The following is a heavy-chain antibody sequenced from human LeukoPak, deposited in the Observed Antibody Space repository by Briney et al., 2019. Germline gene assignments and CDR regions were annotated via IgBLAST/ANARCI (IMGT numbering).Heavy chain of an antibody. CDR3: AGAYYGSGSYHADYYGMDV. V-gene: IGHV4-34*01. CDR2: INHSGST. J-gene: IGHJ6*02. CDR1: GGSFSGYY. Sequence: PSETLSLTCAVYGGSFSGYYWSWIRQPPGKGLEWIGEINHSGSTNYNPSLKSRVTISVDTSKNQFSLKLSSVTAADTAVYYCAGAYYGSGSYHADYYGMDVWGQGTTVTVSS. D-gene: IGHD3-10*01.